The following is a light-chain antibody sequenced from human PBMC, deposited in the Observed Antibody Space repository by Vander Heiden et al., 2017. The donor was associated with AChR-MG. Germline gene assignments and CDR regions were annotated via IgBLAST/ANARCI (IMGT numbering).Light chain of an antibody. CDR1: SSDVGAYNY. Sequence: QSALTQPHSVSGSPGQSVAISCTGTSSDVGAYNYVPWYQLHPGKAPKLMIYDVSKRPSGVPDRFSGSKSGNTASLTISGLQAEDEADYYCCSYAGNYAYVFGAGTKVTVL. J-gene: IGLJ1*01. V-gene: IGLV2-11*01. CDR2: DVS. CDR3: CSYAGNYAYV.